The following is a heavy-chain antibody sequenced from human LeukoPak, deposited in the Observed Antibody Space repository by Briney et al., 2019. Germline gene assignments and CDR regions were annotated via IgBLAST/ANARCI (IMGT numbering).Heavy chain of an antibody. Sequence: ETLSLTCAVYGGSFSGYYWSWVRQAPGKGLEWVSAISGSGGSTYYADSVKGRFTISRDNSKNTLYLQMNSLRAEDTAVYYCANYYGSGRRAYGAKETLVTVP. CDR1: GGSFSGYY. CDR3: ANYYGSGRRAY. J-gene: IGHJ4*02. D-gene: IGHD3-10*01. CDR2: ISGSGGST. V-gene: IGHV3-23*01.